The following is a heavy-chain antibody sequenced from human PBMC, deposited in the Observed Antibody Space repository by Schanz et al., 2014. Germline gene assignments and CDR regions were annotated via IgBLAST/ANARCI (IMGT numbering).Heavy chain of an antibody. CDR1: GFTFSDYY. D-gene: IGHD3-9*01. V-gene: IGHV3-23*04. CDR2: ISGSGGST. J-gene: IGHJ4*02. Sequence: VQLVESGGGLVKPGGSLRLSCAASGFTFSDYYMSWIRQAPGKGLEWVSAISGSGGSTVYADSVKGRFTISRDTSKNTLYLLLNSLRAEDTAVYYCAKHVRSLTGNDYWGQGTLVTVSS. CDR3: AKHVRSLTGNDY.